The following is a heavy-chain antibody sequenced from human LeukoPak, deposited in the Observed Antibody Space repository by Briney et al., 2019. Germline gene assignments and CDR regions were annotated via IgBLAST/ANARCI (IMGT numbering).Heavy chain of an antibody. Sequence: GGSLRPSCAASGFTFSDYYMSWIRQAPGKGLEWVSYISSSGSTIYYADSVKGRFTISRDNAKNSLYLQMNSLRAEDTAVYYCARVDDSSGWYVFDYWGQGTLVTVSS. CDR3: ARVDDSSGWYVFDY. CDR2: ISSSGSTI. CDR1: GFTFSDYY. D-gene: IGHD6-19*01. V-gene: IGHV3-11*04. J-gene: IGHJ4*02.